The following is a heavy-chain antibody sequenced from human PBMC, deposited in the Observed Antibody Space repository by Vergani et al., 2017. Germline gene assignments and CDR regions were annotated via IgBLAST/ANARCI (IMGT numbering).Heavy chain of an antibody. CDR1: GGSISSYY. Sequence: QVQLQESGPGLVKPSETLSLTCTVSGGSISSYYWSWIRQPPGKGLERIGYIYYSGSTYYNPSLKSRVTISVDTSTNQFSLKLSSVAAADTAVYYCARPNDSGWSVLDYGGQGTLVAVSS. J-gene: IGHJ4*02. D-gene: IGHD6-19*01. CDR3: ARPNDSGWSVLDY. V-gene: IGHV4-59*08. CDR2: IYYSGST.